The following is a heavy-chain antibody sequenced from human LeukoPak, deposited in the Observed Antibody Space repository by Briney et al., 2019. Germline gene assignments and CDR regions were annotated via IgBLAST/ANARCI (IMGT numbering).Heavy chain of an antibody. J-gene: IGHJ4*02. V-gene: IGHV1-2*02. CDR3: ARPVGGQGYFDS. Sequence: ASVKVSCKASGYSFTGHYLHWVRQAPGQGLEWMGWINPSSGGTNYAQKFQGRVTMTRDTSLSTAYMELSSLRSDGTAVYYCARPVGGQGYFDSWGQGTLVTVSS. CDR1: GYSFTGHY. CDR2: INPSSGGT.